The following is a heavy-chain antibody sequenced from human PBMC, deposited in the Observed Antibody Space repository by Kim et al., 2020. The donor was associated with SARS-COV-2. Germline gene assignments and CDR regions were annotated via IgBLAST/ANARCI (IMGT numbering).Heavy chain of an antibody. CDR2: INTNTGNP. Sequence: ASVKVSCKASGYTFTSYAMNWVRQAPGQGLEWMGWINTNTGNPTYAQGFTGRFVFSLDTSVSTAYLQISSLKAEDTAVYYCARDHPVKVRGVISGDAFDIWGQGTMVTVSS. CDR3: ARDHPVKVRGVISGDAFDI. J-gene: IGHJ3*02. D-gene: IGHD3-10*01. CDR1: GYTFTSYA. V-gene: IGHV7-4-1*02.